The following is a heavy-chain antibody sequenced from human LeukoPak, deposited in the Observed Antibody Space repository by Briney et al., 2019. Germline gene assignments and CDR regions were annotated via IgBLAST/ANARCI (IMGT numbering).Heavy chain of an antibody. Sequence: GGSLRLSCAASGFTFSSHWMSWVRQAPGKGLEWVANIKEDGSEIYYVDSVKGRFTISRDNAKNSLYLQMNSLRAEDTGVYYRTRRGYGYWGQGTLVTVSS. V-gene: IGHV3-7*01. D-gene: IGHD5-18*01. J-gene: IGHJ4*02. CDR2: IKEDGSEI. CDR3: TRRGYGY. CDR1: GFTFSSHW.